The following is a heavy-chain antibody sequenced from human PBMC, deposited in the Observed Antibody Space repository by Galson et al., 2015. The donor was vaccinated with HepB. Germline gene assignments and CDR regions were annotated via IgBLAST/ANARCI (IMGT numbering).Heavy chain of an antibody. V-gene: IGHV4-30-2*01. J-gene: IGHJ4*02. CDR2: IYHSGGT. D-gene: IGHD3-22*01. CDR3: ARGYSPDSSGFYSPPGY. Sequence: TLSLTCTVSGDSISSDIYSWSWIRQPPGTGLEWIGYIYHSGGTYYNPSLRSRVTISIDRSNNQFSLNLTSVTAADTAIYYCARGYSPDSSGFYSPPGYWGQGSQVTVSS. CDR1: GDSISSDIYS.